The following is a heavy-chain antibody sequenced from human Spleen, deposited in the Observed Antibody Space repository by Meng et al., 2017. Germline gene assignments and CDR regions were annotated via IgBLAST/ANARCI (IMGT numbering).Heavy chain of an antibody. J-gene: IGHJ4*02. CDR2: INHSGST. Sequence: QLMRWAAELLKPSGTLSLTCVVSGGSFSDYYWSCIRRPPGKGLEWIGEINHSGSTNYNPSLESRATISVDTSQNNLSLKLRSVCAADSAVYYCARGPTTMAHDFDYWGQGTLVTVSS. D-gene: IGHD4-11*01. CDR3: ARGPTTMAHDFDY. CDR1: GGSFSDYY. V-gene: IGHV4-34*01.